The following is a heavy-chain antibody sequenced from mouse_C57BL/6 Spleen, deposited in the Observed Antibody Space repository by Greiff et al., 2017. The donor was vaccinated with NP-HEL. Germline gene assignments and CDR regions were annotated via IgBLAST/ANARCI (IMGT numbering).Heavy chain of an antibody. D-gene: IGHD2-12*01. Sequence: EVMLVESGGGLVKPGGSLKLSCAASGFTFSSYAMSWVRQTPEKRLEWVATISDGGSYTYYPDNVKGRFTISRDNAKNNLYLQMSHLKSEDTAMYYCAREEKPTIPSYAMDYWGQGTSVTVSS. V-gene: IGHV5-4*01. J-gene: IGHJ4*01. CDR1: GFTFSSYA. CDR3: AREEKPTIPSYAMDY. CDR2: ISDGGSYT.